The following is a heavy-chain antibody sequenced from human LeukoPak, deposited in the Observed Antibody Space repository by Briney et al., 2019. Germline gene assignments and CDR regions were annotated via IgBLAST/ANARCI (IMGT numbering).Heavy chain of an antibody. D-gene: IGHD1-26*01. CDR2: INHSGST. CDR1: GGSFSGYY. V-gene: IGHV4-34*01. J-gene: IGHJ4*02. CDR3: ARRTWEPPVDY. Sequence: SETLSLTCAVYGGSFSGYYWSWIRQPPGKGLEWIGEINHSGSTNYNPSLKSRVTISVDTSKNQFSLKLSSVTAADTAVYYCARRTWEPPVDYWGQGTLVTVSS.